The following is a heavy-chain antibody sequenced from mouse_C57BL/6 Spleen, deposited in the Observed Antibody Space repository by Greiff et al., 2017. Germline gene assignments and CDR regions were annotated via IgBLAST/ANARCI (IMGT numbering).Heavy chain of an antibody. Sequence: EVQLVESGGGLVKPGGSLKLSCAASGFTFSDYGMHWVRQAPEKGLEWVAYISSGSSTIYYADTVKGRFTISRDNAKNTLFLQMTSLMCEDTAMYYCARRQLRLRYFVYWGQGTTLTVSS. V-gene: IGHV5-17*01. J-gene: IGHJ2*01. D-gene: IGHD3-2*02. CDR2: ISSGSSTI. CDR1: GFTFSDYG. CDR3: ARRQLRLRYFVY.